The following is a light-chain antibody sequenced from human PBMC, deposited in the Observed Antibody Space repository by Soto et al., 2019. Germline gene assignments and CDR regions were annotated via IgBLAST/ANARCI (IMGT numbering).Light chain of an antibody. CDR2: EVS. Sequence: QSALTQPAPVSGSPGQSITISCTGTSSDVGAYNYVSWYQQYPGKAPKLMIYEVSNRPSGISNRFSGSKSDNTASLIISGLQAEDEADYYCSSYTTTSTWMFGGGTKLTVL. V-gene: IGLV2-14*01. CDR3: SSYTTTSTWM. CDR1: SSDVGAYNY. J-gene: IGLJ3*02.